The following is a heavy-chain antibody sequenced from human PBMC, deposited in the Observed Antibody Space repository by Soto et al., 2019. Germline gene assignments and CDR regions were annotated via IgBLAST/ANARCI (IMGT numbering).Heavy chain of an antibody. V-gene: IGHV3-23*01. CDR2: LSGSGGST. CDR3: AKDSGYDHTV. Sequence: HPGGSLRLSCAASGFTFGSSGMSWVRQAPGKGLEWISGLSGSGGSTYYADSVKGRFTISRDTSKSTLYLQMHSLRVEDTAVYYCAKDSGYDHTVWGQGTLVTVSS. CDR1: GFTFGSSG. J-gene: IGHJ4*02. D-gene: IGHD5-12*01.